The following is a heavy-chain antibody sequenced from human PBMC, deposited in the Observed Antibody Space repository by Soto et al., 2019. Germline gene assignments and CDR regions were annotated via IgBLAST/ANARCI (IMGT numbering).Heavy chain of an antibody. D-gene: IGHD3-3*01. J-gene: IGHJ4*02. CDR1: GFTFSRYL. V-gene: IGHV3-74*01. CDR3: ARRDLWIGLDY. Sequence: GGSLRLSCAASGFTFSRYLMHWVRQAPGKGLVWVSLISSDGSTTNYADSVKGRFTISRENARNTLYLQMNSMRAEDTAVYYCARRDLWIGLDYWGQGTLVTVSS. CDR2: ISSDGSTT.